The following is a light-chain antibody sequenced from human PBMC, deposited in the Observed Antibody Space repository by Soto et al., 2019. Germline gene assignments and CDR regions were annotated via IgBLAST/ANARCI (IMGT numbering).Light chain of an antibody. CDR1: QNIRTW. CDR2: DAS. J-gene: IGKJ2*01. Sequence: DIQMTQSPSTLSASVGDRVTITCRASQNIRTWLAWYQQKPGQPPRLLISDASSLQSGVPSRFSGSGSGTEFTLTISSLHTDDFAPYYCQKYNDYSTFGQGTQVDIX. CDR3: QKYNDYST. V-gene: IGKV1-5*01.